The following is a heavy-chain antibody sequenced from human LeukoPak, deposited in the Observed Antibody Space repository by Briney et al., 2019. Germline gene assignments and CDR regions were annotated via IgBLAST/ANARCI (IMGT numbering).Heavy chain of an antibody. CDR1: GFTFSSYA. CDR3: ARAKWVFGTHLGMDV. CDR2: ISSNGGST. V-gene: IGHV3-64*01. D-gene: IGHD3-3*01. Sequence: GGSLRLSCAASGFTFSSYAMHWVRQAPGKGLEYVSAISSNGGSTYYANSVKGRFTISRDNSKNTLYLQMGSLRAEDMAVYYCARAKWVFGTHLGMDVWGQGTTVTVSS. J-gene: IGHJ6*02.